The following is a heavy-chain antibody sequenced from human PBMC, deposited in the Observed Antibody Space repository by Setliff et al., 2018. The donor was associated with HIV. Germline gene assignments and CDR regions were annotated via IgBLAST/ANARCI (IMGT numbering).Heavy chain of an antibody. Sequence: ASVKVSCKASGSTFTKYAMNWVRQAPGQGLEWMGWINTNTGNPTYAQGFTGRFVFSLDTSVSTAYLQISSLKAEDTAVYYCARDESDSLYYKDYYYMDVWGKGTTVTVSS. V-gene: IGHV7-4-1*02. CDR2: INTNTGNP. D-gene: IGHD3-10*01. CDR1: GSTFTKYA. J-gene: IGHJ6*03. CDR3: ARDESDSLYYKDYYYMDV.